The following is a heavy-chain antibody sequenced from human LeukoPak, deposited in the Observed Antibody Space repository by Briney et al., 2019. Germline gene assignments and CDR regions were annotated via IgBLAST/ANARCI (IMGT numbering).Heavy chain of an antibody. V-gene: IGHV1-2*02. J-gene: IGHJ5*02. CDR1: GYTFTGYY. CDR3: AREWNRITMVRGVIPWFDP. CDR2: INPNSGGT. Sequence: ASVKVSCKASGYTFTGYYMHWVRQAPGQGLEWIGWINPNSGGTNYAQKFQGRVTMTRDTSISTAYMELSRLRSDDTAVYYCAREWNRITMVRGVIPWFDPWGQGTLVTVSS. D-gene: IGHD3-10*01.